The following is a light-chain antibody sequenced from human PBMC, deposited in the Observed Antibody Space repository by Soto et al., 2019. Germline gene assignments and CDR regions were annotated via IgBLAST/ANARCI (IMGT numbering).Light chain of an antibody. J-gene: IGKJ1*01. CDR3: QHYDNYPWM. V-gene: IGKV1-5*01. CDR1: QSISSW. Sequence: DIQMTQSPSTLSASVGDRVTLTCRASQSISSWLAWYKQKPGKAPKLLMYDAFSLESGVPSRFSGSGSGTDFTLTISSLQPDDFATYYCQHYDNYPWMFGQGTKVDIK. CDR2: DAF.